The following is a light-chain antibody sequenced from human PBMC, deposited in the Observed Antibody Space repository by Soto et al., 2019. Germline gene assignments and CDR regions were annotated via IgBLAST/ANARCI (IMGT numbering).Light chain of an antibody. V-gene: IGLV1-44*01. CDR2: TNN. Sequence: QLVLTQPPSASGTPGQRVTISCSGSSSNIGTHTVNWYQQLPGTAPKLLIYTNNQRPSGVPDRFSGSKSGTSASLAISGLQSEDEADYYCAAWNDSLNGPVFGEGTKLTVL. CDR3: AAWNDSLNGPV. J-gene: IGLJ3*02. CDR1: SSNIGTHT.